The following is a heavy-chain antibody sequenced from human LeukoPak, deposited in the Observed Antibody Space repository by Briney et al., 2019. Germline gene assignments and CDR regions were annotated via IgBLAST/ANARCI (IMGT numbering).Heavy chain of an antibody. J-gene: IGHJ4*02. D-gene: IGHD3-3*01. Sequence: SETLSLTCTVSGGSISRYYWSWIRQPPGKGLEWIGYIYYSGSTNYNPSLKSRVTISVDTSKNQFSLKLSSVTAADTAVYYCARGRGFWSGYYPFDYWGQGTLVTVSS. CDR1: GGSISRYY. CDR3: ARGRGFWSGYYPFDY. CDR2: IYYSGST. V-gene: IGHV4-59*13.